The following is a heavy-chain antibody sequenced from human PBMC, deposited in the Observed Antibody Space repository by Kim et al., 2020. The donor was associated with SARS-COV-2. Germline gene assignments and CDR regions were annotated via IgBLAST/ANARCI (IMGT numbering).Heavy chain of an antibody. J-gene: IGHJ6*02. CDR3: AREIPYCTSTSCPYYGMDV. CDR2: MNPNSGNT. CDR1: GYTFTSYD. V-gene: IGHV1-8*01. Sequence: ASVKVSCKASGYTFTSYDINWVRQATGQGLEWMGWMNPNSGNTGYAQKFQGRVTMTRNTSISTAYMELSSLRSEDTAVYYCAREIPYCTSTSCPYYGMDVWGQWTTVTVSS. D-gene: IGHD2-2*01.